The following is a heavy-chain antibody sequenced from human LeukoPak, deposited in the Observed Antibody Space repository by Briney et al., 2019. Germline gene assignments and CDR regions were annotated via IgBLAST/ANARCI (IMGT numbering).Heavy chain of an antibody. Sequence: GGSLRLSCAASGFTFSSYAMHWVRQAPGKGLEWVAVISYDGSNEYYADSVKGRFTISRDNSKNTLYVQMNSLRAEDTAVYYCARDFEVYSSSWGYFNYWGQGTLVTVSS. D-gene: IGHD6-13*01. V-gene: IGHV3-30-3*01. J-gene: IGHJ4*02. CDR1: GFTFSSYA. CDR2: ISYDGSNE. CDR3: ARDFEVYSSSWGYFNY.